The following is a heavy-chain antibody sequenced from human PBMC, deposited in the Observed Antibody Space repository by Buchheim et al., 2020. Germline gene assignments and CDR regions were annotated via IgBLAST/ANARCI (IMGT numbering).Heavy chain of an antibody. CDR1: GFTFSSYA. Sequence: EVQLLESGGGLVQPGGSLRLSCAASGFTFSSYAMSWVRQAPGKGLEWVSAISGSGGSTYHADSVKGRFTISRDNSKNTLYLQMNSLRAEDTAVYYCAKDGTDCISTSCPLRWFDPWGQGTL. J-gene: IGHJ5*02. D-gene: IGHD2-2*01. CDR3: AKDGTDCISTSCPLRWFDP. V-gene: IGHV3-23*01. CDR2: ISGSGGST.